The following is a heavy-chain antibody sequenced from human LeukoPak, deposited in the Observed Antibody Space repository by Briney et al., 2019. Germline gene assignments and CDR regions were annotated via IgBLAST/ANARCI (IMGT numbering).Heavy chain of an antibody. V-gene: IGHV4-59*01. CDR1: GGSISSYY. CDR2: IYYSGST. CDR3: ATVRSSWYYFDY. J-gene: IGHJ4*02. Sequence: PSETLSLTCTVSGGSISSYYWSWIRQPPGKGLEWIGYIYYSGSTNYNPSLTSRVTISVDTSKNQFSLKLSSVTAADTAVYYCATVRSSWYYFDYWGQGTLVTVSS. D-gene: IGHD6-13*01.